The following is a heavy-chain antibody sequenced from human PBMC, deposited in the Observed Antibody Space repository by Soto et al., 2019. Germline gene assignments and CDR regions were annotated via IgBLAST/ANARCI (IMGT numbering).Heavy chain of an antibody. D-gene: IGHD3-9*01. V-gene: IGHV1-18*04. CDR2: ISPRNGNT. J-gene: IGHJ5*02. CDR3: ATSYDTGFDP. Sequence: ASVKVSCKASGYSFSTYDISWLRQAPGQGPEWMGRISPRNGNTNYAQSFQDRVTMTADTSSSTAYMELRGLRSDDTANYYCATSYDTGFDPWGQGTLVTVSS. CDR1: GYSFSTYD.